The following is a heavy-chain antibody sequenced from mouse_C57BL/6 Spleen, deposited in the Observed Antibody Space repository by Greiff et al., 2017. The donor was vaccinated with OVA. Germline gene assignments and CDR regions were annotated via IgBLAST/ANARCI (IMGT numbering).Heavy chain of an antibody. CDR1: GYAFTNYL. Sequence: VQLQESGAELVRPGTSVKVSCKASGYAFTNYLLEWVKQRPGQGLEWIGVINPGSGGTNYTEKFKGKATLTADKSSSTAYMQLSSLTSEDSAVYFCARDWDYYGSSSYAMDYWGQGTSVTVSS. D-gene: IGHD1-1*01. CDR3: ARDWDYYGSSSYAMDY. J-gene: IGHJ4*01. CDR2: INPGSGGT. V-gene: IGHV1-54*01.